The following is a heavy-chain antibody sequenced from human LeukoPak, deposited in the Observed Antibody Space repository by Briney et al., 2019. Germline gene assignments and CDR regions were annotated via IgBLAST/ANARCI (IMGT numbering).Heavy chain of an antibody. Sequence: ASVKVSCKASGYSFTNYGITWIREAPGQGPEWLGWISGYNANAHYAQNVQGRVTLTTDASTNTAYMELRGLTSDDTAMYYCARVGRGCSSIRCYWEDWFDPWGQGTLVIVSS. J-gene: IGHJ5*02. V-gene: IGHV1-18*01. CDR1: GYSFTNYG. CDR3: ARVGRGCSSIRCYWEDWFDP. D-gene: IGHD2-2*01. CDR2: ISGYNANA.